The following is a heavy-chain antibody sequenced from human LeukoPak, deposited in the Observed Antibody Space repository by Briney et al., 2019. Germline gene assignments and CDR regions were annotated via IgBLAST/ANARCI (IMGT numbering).Heavy chain of an antibody. CDR3: AGGRGERRFSYYYYGMDV. V-gene: IGHV3-20*01. CDR1: GFTFSSYS. CDR2: INWNGGST. D-gene: IGHD1-1*01. Sequence: PGGSLRLSCAASGFTFSSYSMNWVRQAPGKGLEWISGINWNGGSTGYADSVKGRFTISRDNAKNSLYLQMNSLRAEDTALYHCAGGRGERRFSYYYYGMDVWGQGTTVTVSS. J-gene: IGHJ6*02.